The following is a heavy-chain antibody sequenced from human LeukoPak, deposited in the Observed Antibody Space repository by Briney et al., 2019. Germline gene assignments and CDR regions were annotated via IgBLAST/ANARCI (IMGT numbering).Heavy chain of an antibody. D-gene: IGHD3-22*01. V-gene: IGHV1-3*01. CDR3: ARDLNTPNYYDSSGYYGGIDY. CDR1: GYTFTSYA. J-gene: IGHJ4*02. CDR2: INAGNGNT. Sequence: ASVKVSCKASGYTFTSYAMHWVRQAPGQRLEWMGWINAGNGNTKYSQKFQGRVTITRDTSASTVYMELSSLRSEDTAVYYCARDLNTPNYYDSSGYYGGIDYWGQGTLVTVSS.